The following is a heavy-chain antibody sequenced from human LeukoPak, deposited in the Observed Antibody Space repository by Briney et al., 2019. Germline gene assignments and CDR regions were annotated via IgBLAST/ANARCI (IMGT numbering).Heavy chain of an antibody. CDR1: GFTFSGSA. J-gene: IGHJ4*02. V-gene: IGHV3-73*01. CDR3: TRTNNWNDGGNPFDY. D-gene: IGHD1-1*01. Sequence: GGSLRLSGAASGFTFSGSAMHWVRQASGKGLEWVGRIRSKANSYATAYAASVKGRFTISRDDSKNTAYLQMNSLKTEDTAVYYCTRTNNWNDGGNPFDYWGQGTLVTVSS. CDR2: IRSKANSYAT.